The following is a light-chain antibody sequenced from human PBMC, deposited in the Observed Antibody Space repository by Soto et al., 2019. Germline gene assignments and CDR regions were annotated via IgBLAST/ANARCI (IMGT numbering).Light chain of an antibody. CDR1: QSVSSN. Sequence: EIVMTQSPATLSVSPGESATLSCRASQSVSSNLAWYQQKPGQAPRLLIYVASTRATGSPARFSGSGSGTDFTLTIIGLQSEDFAVYYCQEYNNWPYTCGQGTKLEIK. CDR2: VAS. J-gene: IGKJ2*01. V-gene: IGKV3-15*01. CDR3: QEYNNWPYT.